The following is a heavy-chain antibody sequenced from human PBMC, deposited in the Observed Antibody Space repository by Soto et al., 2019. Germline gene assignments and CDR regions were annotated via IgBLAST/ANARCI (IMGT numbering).Heavy chain of an antibody. D-gene: IGHD4-17*01. V-gene: IGHV4-59*01. CDR1: GGSITSYF. CDR3: ARSRYGAATNPYYLDY. CDR2: IYYSGST. J-gene: IGHJ4*02. Sequence: QVQLQESGPGLVKPSQTLSLTCTVSGGSITSYFWSWIRQPPGKGLDWIGYIYYSGSTNYNPSLKRRVTISVDTSKNQFSLKLSSVTAADTAIYYCARSRYGAATNPYYLDYWGQGTLVTVSS.